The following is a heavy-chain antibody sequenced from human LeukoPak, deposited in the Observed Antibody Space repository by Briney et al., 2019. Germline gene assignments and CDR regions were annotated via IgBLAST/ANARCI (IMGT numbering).Heavy chain of an antibody. J-gene: IGHJ1*01. CDR1: GYTFTSYG. CDR3: ARDKAVTTERTQYFHH. D-gene: IGHD4-11*01. Sequence: ASVKVSCKASGYTFTSYGISWMRQAPGQGLEWMGWISAYNGYTNYAQKFQFRVTMTTDTSTSTAYMELRGLTSDDTAVYYCARDKAVTTERTQYFHHWGQGTLVTVSS. CDR2: ISAYNGYT. V-gene: IGHV1-18*01.